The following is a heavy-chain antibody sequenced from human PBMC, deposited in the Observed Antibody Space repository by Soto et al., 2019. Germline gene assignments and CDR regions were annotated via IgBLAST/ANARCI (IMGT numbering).Heavy chain of an antibody. V-gene: IGHV3-23*01. D-gene: IGHD3-10*02. CDR3: AKDKEKMFQSYYYYGMDV. J-gene: IGHJ6*02. CDR2: ISGSGGST. CDR1: GFTFSSYA. Sequence: GGSLRLSCAASGFTFSSYAMSWVRQAPGKGLEWVSAISGSGGSTYYADSVKGRFTISRDNSKNTLYLQMNSLRAEDTAVYYCAKDKEKMFQSYYYYGMDVWGQGTTVTVSS.